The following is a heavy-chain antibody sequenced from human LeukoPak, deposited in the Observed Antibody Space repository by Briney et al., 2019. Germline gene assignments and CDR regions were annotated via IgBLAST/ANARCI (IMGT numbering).Heavy chain of an antibody. CDR1: GFTFDDYA. Sequence: PGGSLRLSCAAAGFTFDDYAMHWVRQAPGKGLEWVSLISWDGGSTYYADSVKGRFTISRDNSKNTLYLQMDSLRAEDTAVYYCAKAPWGSSSCLDYWGQGTLVTVSS. J-gene: IGHJ4*02. D-gene: IGHD6-13*01. CDR3: AKAPWGSSSCLDY. V-gene: IGHV3-43D*03. CDR2: ISWDGGST.